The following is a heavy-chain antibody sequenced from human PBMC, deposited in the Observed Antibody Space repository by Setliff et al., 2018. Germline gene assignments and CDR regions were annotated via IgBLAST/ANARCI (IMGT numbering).Heavy chain of an antibody. CDR2: ISGYSGNT. Sequence: ASVKVSCKTSGYALTDSVVSWVRQAPGQGLEWVGWISGYSGNTYYAQRLQGRVTLTTDTSTNTAYLELRSLRPDDTAVYYCALSSLSICRGGNCPNVFDIWGQGTMVTVSS. D-gene: IGHD2-15*01. V-gene: IGHV1-18*01. CDR3: ALSSLSICRGGNCPNVFDI. CDR1: GYALTDSV. J-gene: IGHJ3*02.